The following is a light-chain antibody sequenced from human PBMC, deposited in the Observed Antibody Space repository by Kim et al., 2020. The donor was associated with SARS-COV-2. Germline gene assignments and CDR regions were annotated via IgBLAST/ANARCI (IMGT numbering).Light chain of an antibody. V-gene: IGLV6-57*02. J-gene: IGLJ3*02. CDR2: ENN. Sequence: TQPHYVSESPGKTVTISCTGSSGSIASNYVQWYQQRPGSAPTTVIYENNQRPSGVPDRFSGSIDSSSNSASLTISGLKTEDEADYYCQSYDNNNQVFGGGTQLTVL. CDR1: SGSIASNY. CDR3: QSYDNNNQV.